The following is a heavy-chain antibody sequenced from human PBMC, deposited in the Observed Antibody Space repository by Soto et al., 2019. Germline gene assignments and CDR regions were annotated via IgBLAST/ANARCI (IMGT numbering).Heavy chain of an antibody. CDR2: ISAYNGNT. CDR3: ARDLFGYHPLDY. J-gene: IGHJ4*02. D-gene: IGHD5-18*01. CDR1: GYTFTSYG. V-gene: IGHV1-18*01. Sequence: QVQLVQSGAEVKKPGASVKVSCKASGYTFTSYGISWVRQAPGQGLEWRGWISAYNGNTNYAQKLQGKVTMTTDTATSTAYMELRSLRSADTAVYYCARDLFGYHPLDYWGQGTLVTVSS.